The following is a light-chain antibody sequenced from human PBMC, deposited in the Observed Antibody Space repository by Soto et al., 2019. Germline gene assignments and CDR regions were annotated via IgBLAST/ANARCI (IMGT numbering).Light chain of an antibody. V-gene: IGKV4-1*01. CDR3: QHYYSSPLT. CDR1: QIVLSSSNNENY. J-gene: IGKJ4*01. CDR2: WAS. Sequence: DIVMTQSPDSLSVSLGERATINCKSSQIVLSSSNNENYLAWYQQKPGQPPKVVIYWASTRGSGVPDRFSGSGSGTDFTLTVSSLQAEDVAVYYCQHYYSSPLTFGGGTKVDI.